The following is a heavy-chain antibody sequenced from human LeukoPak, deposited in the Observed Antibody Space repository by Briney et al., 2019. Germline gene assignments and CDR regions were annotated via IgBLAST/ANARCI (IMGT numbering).Heavy chain of an antibody. CDR3: ARARYSGYLDY. D-gene: IGHD5-12*01. CDR1: GGSFSGYY. J-gene: IGHJ4*02. Sequence: SETLSLTCAVYGGSFSGYYWSWIRQPPGKGLEWIGEINHSGSTNYNPSLKSRVTISVDTSKNQFSLKLSSVTAADTAVYYCARARYSGYLDYWGQGTLVTVSS. V-gene: IGHV4-34*01. CDR2: INHSGST.